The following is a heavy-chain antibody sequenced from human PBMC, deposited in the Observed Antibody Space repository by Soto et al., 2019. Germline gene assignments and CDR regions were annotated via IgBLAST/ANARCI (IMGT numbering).Heavy chain of an antibody. CDR3: ARVSTLVKDYAVDV. J-gene: IGHJ6*02. Sequence: QVQLPESGPGLVKPSETLSLTCSVSSGSISSSAYYWSLIRQPPGKGLEWIGHINYSGRTYYKPSLKSRLSMLIGTSKNQFSLMLTSVTVADTAVYFCARVSTLVKDYAVDVWGQVTTVTVSS. D-gene: IGHD3-9*01. CDR2: INYSGRT. CDR1: SGSISSSAYY. V-gene: IGHV4-30-4*01.